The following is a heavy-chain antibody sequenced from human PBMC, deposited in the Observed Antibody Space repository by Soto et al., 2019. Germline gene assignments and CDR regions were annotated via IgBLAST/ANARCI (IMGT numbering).Heavy chain of an antibody. CDR2: ISYDGSNK. V-gene: IGHV3-30-3*01. CDR1: GFSLNSYA. J-gene: IGHJ6*02. CDR3: ESDCRSHTCYIQGGMDV. Sequence: QVQLVESGGGVVQPGRSLTLSCAASGFSLNSYAMHWVRQAPGKGLEWVAVISYDGSNKFYGDSVKGRFTISRDNSKNTVNLQMDSLRTEDTAVYYFESDCRSHTCYIQGGMDVWGQGTTVTVSS. D-gene: IGHD2-2*02.